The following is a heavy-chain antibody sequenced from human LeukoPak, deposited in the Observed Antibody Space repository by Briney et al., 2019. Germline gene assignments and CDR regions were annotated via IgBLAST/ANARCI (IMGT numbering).Heavy chain of an antibody. Sequence: SETLSLTCTVSGGSISSSSYYWGWIRQPPGKGLEWIGSIYYSGSTYYNPSLKSRVTISVDTSKNQFSLKLSSVTAADTAVYYCARHSGTSFRSFDPWGQGTLVTVSS. D-gene: IGHD2-2*01. CDR2: IYYSGST. J-gene: IGHJ5*02. CDR1: GGSISSSSYY. CDR3: ARHSGTSFRSFDP. V-gene: IGHV4-39*01.